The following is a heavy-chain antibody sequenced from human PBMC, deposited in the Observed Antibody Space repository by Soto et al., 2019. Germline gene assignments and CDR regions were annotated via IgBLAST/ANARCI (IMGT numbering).Heavy chain of an antibody. V-gene: IGHV4-30-4*01. CDR2: IYDGGTT. CDR1: GGSISSGADC. CDR3: ARGPSGDKIDY. J-gene: IGHJ4*02. Sequence: QVQLQESGPRLVSLSQTLCLTCTVSGGSISSGADCWSWIRQSPDKGLEWIGHIYDGGTTYSSPSLKGRVTISADTSETQFSLKLSSVSAADTAVYYCARGPSGDKIDYWGQGIQVTVSS. D-gene: IGHD7-27*01.